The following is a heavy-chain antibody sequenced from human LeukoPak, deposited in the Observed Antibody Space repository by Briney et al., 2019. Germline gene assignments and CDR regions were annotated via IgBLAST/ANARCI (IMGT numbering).Heavy chain of an antibody. V-gene: IGHV1-69*05. CDR1: GGTFSSHA. CDR2: IIPIFGTA. D-gene: IGHD3-3*01. CDR3: ARGQIFGVVPFDY. J-gene: IGHJ4*02. Sequence: SVKVSCKASGGTFSSHAISWVRQAPGQGLEWMGGIIPIFGTANYAQKFQGRVTITTDESTSTAYMELSSLRSEDTAVYYCARGQIFGVVPFDYWGQGTLVTVSS.